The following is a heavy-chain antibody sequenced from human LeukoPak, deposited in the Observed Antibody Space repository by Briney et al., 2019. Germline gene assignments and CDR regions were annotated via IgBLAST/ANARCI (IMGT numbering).Heavy chain of an antibody. CDR3: ARVRGNGATIIS. CDR2: ISSSSSYI. Sequence: PGGSLRLSCAASGFTFSSYSMNWVRQAPGKGLEWVSSISSSSSYIYYADSVKGRFTISRDNAKNSLYLQMNSLRAEDTAVYYCARVRGNGATIISWGQGTLVTVSS. D-gene: IGHD5-12*01. CDR1: GFTFSSYS. J-gene: IGHJ5*02. V-gene: IGHV3-21*01.